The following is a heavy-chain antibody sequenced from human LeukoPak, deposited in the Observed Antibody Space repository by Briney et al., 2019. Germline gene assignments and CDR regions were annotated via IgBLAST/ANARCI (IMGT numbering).Heavy chain of an antibody. J-gene: IGHJ6*02. Sequence: GGSLRLSCAASGITFSDYYMSWIRQAAGKGLEWVSYISSTGSMINYADSVKGRFTISRDNAKNSLYPQMNSLRVEDTAVYYCAKALRSDGYNYEKALDVWGRGTTVTVSS. CDR3: AKALRSDGYNYEKALDV. D-gene: IGHD5-24*01. CDR2: ISSTGSMI. CDR1: GITFSDYY. V-gene: IGHV3-11*01.